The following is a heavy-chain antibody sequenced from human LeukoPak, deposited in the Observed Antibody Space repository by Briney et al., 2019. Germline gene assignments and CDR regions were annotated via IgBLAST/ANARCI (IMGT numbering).Heavy chain of an antibody. CDR3: ARDETVWLRKVMGY. J-gene: IGHJ4*02. CDR2: INPNNGGT. Sequence: ASVKVSCESSGYTFNGYYMHWVRQAPGQGLEWMGWINPNNGGTKYAQNFQGRVTMTRDTSISTAYMELSRLRSDDTAVYYCARDETVWLRKVMGYWGQGTLVTVSS. V-gene: IGHV1-2*02. CDR1: GYTFNGYY. D-gene: IGHD5-12*01.